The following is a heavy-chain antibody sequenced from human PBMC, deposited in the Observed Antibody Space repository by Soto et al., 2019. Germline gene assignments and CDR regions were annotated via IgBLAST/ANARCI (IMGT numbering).Heavy chain of an antibody. V-gene: IGHV1-2*02. D-gene: IGHD3-22*01. CDR3: ARASQMVINPSYYAIDV. CDR1: GYTFNRYY. Sequence: ASVKVSGKASGYTFNRYYMHWVRQAPGPGLQWMGWISPNTGTARYAQQFKGRVTMTRDTSVSTVYMELSGLTSDDTAVYYCARASQMVINPSYYAIDVWGQGTSVTVSS. CDR2: ISPNTGTA. J-gene: IGHJ6*02.